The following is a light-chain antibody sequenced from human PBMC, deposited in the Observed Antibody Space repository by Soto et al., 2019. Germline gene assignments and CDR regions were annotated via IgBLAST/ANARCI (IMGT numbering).Light chain of an antibody. Sequence: QSVLTQPPSVSAAPGQKVTISCSGSNSNTGNNYVSWYQHVPGTAPKLLIYDDNKRFSGIPDRFSGSKSGTSATLGITGLQSGDEADYYCGTWDSDLSDNWVFGGGTQLTVL. CDR1: NSNTGNNY. J-gene: IGLJ3*02. CDR2: DDN. CDR3: GTWDSDLSDNWV. V-gene: IGLV1-51*01.